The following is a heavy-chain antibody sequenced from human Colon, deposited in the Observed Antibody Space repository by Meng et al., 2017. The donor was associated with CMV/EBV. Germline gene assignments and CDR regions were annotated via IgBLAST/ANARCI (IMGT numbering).Heavy chain of an antibody. Sequence: GESLKISCAASGFSFRNYVMGWVRQAPGKGLEWVSSITGNGDRTFYAVSVKGRFTISRDNSNKTLYLQMSSLRAEDTAIYYCAKDLYDYTNHGSSSHWGQGTLVTVSS. CDR2: ITGNGDRT. J-gene: IGHJ4*02. V-gene: IGHV3-23*01. CDR3: AKDLYDYTNHGSSSH. D-gene: IGHD4-11*01. CDR1: GFSFRNYV.